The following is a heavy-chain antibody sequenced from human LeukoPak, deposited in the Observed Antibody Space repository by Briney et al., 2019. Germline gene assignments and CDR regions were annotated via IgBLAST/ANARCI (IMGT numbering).Heavy chain of an antibody. D-gene: IGHD3-10*01. J-gene: IGHJ4*02. V-gene: IGHV1-46*01. CDR1: GYTFTDHD. Sequence: GASVKVSCKASGYTFTDHDFNWVRQAPGQGLEWMGIINPSGGSTSYAQKFQGRVTMTRDMSTSTVYMELSSLRSEDTAVYYCARATMVRGVVDYWGQGTLVAVSS. CDR3: ARATMVRGVVDY. CDR2: INPSGGST.